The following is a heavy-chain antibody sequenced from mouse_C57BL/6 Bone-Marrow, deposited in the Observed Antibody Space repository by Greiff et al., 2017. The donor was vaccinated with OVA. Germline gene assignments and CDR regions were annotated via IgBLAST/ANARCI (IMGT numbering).Heavy chain of an antibody. CDR3: ARGTETWFAY. V-gene: IGHV1-55*01. Sequence: VKLMEPGAELVKPGASVKMSCKASGYTFTSYWITWVKQRPGQGLEWIGDIYPGSGSTNYNEKFKSKATLTVDTSSSTAYMQLSSLTSEDSAVYYCARGTETWFAYWGQGTLVTVSA. D-gene: IGHD3-3*01. CDR2: IYPGSGST. J-gene: IGHJ3*01. CDR1: GYTFTSYW.